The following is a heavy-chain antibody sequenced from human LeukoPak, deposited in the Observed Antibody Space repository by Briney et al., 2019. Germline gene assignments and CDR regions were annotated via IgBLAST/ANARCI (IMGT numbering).Heavy chain of an antibody. CDR1: GFTVSNNY. Sequence: GGSLRLSCAASGFTVSNNYMTWVRQAPGKGLEWVSVIYSGGDTYYADSVKGRFTISRDNSKNTLYPQMNSLRAEDTAVYYCARDELHTGREGDFNYWGQGTLVTVSS. CDR2: IYSGGDT. V-gene: IGHV3-53*01. CDR3: ARDELHTGREGDFNY. D-gene: IGHD1-26*01. J-gene: IGHJ4*02.